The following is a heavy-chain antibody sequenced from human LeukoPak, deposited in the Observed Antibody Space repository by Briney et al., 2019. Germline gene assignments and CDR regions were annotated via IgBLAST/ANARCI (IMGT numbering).Heavy chain of an antibody. Sequence: SWVRQAPGKGLEWVGRIKSNSDGGTTDYAAPVKGRFTVSRDDSKNTLYLQMTSLKTEDTAVYYCTTDVQDWGQGTLVTVSS. CDR3: TTDVQD. V-gene: IGHV3-15*01. J-gene: IGHJ1*01. CDR2: IKSNSDGGTT.